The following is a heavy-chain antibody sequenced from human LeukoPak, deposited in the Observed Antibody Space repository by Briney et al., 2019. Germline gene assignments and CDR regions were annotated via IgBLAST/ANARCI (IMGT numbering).Heavy chain of an antibody. CDR1: GFTFSSCS. Sequence: GGSLRLSCAASGFTFSSCSMNWVRQAPGKGLEWVSYISSSSTIYYADSVKGRFTISRDNAKNSLYLQMNSLRDEDTAVYYCARDGPLYYYDSSGYYLNYWGQGTLVTVSS. CDR2: ISSSSTI. D-gene: IGHD3-22*01. V-gene: IGHV3-48*02. CDR3: ARDGPLYYYDSSGYYLNY. J-gene: IGHJ4*02.